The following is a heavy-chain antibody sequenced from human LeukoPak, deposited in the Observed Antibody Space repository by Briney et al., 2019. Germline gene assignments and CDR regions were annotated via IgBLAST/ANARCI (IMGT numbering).Heavy chain of an antibody. CDR2: IYHSGST. Sequence: PSEALSLTCTVSGGSISSYYWSWIRQPPGKGLEWVGSIYHSGSTYYNPSLNSRVAISVDTSKNQFSLRVSAVTAADTAVYYCARVVAGPVDYWGQGTLVTVSS. V-gene: IGHV4-59*08. CDR1: GGSISSYY. D-gene: IGHD6-19*01. J-gene: IGHJ4*02. CDR3: ARVVAGPVDY.